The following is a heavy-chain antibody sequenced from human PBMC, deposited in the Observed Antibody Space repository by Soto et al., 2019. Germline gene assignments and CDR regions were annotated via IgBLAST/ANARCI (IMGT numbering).Heavy chain of an antibody. CDR2: ISAYNGNT. CDR1: GYTFTSYA. J-gene: IGHJ4*02. D-gene: IGHD3-10*01. V-gene: IGHV1-18*01. Sequence: QVQLVQSGAEVKKPGASVKVSCKASGYTFTSYAISWVRQAPGQGLEWMGWISAYNGNTYYAQKLQGRVTMTTDTPPTTAYMETRSLRSHDTAVYYCARSGPPVGYWGQGTLVTVSS. CDR3: ARSGPPVGY.